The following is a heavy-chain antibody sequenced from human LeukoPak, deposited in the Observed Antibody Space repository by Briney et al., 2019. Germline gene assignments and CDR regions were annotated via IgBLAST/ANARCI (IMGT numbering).Heavy chain of an antibody. CDR3: ARENWYLDN. J-gene: IGHJ4*02. D-gene: IGHD2-15*01. Sequence: GGSLRLSCAASGFTFSSYAMSWVRQAPGKGLEWVSRMNTDGRNIGYADSVKGRFTISRDNAKNTLYLQMNSLRAEDTAVYYCARENWYLDNWGQGTLVTVSS. CDR1: GFTFSSYA. CDR2: MNTDGRNI. V-gene: IGHV3-74*01.